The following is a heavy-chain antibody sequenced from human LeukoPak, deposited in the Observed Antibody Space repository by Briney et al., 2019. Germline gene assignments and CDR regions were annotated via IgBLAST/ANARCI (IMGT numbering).Heavy chain of an antibody. CDR1: GFTFSSYE. CDR2: IKLDGSEK. D-gene: IGHD3-16*01. Sequence: QPGGSLRLSCAASGFTFSSYEMNWVRQAPGKGLEWVANIKLDGSEKNYVDSVKGRFTISRDNAKNSVYLQMNSLRAEDTAVYYCARGGTATYYFDYWGQGTLVTVSS. J-gene: IGHJ4*02. CDR3: ARGGTATYYFDY. V-gene: IGHV3-7*01.